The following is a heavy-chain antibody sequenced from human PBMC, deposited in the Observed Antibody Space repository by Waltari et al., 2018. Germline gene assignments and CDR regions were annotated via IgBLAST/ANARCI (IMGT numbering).Heavy chain of an antibody. CDR3: ARDLSFGSLDY. J-gene: IGHJ4*02. Sequence: QVHLVESGGSVVQPGTSLRLSCAASVFSVSNYGLFWVRKSPGKGREWVALIWYYGTKANYEDSVKGRFTISKDNSKNTLFLQMNSLRDGDTAVYFCARDLSFGSLDYGGQGTLVTVSS. D-gene: IGHD3-10*01. V-gene: IGHV3-33*07. CDR2: IWYYGTKA. CDR1: VFSVSNYG.